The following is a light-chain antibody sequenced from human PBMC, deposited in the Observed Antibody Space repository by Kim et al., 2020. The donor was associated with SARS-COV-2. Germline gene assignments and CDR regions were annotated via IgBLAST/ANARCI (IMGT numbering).Light chain of an antibody. CDR1: QSVGSN. CDR3: QQYDDWPPWT. J-gene: IGKJ1*01. CDR2: GAS. Sequence: SPGERATLSCRASQSVGSNVAWYQQKPGQAPRLLIYGASTRATGIPARFSGSGSGTEFTLTISSLQSEDLADYHCQQYDDWPPWTFGQGTKVDIK. V-gene: IGKV3-15*01.